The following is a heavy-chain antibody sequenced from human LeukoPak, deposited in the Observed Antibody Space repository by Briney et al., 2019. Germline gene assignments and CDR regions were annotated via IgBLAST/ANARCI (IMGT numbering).Heavy chain of an antibody. J-gene: IGHJ6*03. CDR3: ARLGKRYSSGWTAYYYYYMDV. V-gene: IGHV4-39*07. CDR1: GGSISSYY. Sequence: PSETLSLTCTVSGGSISSYYWSWIRQPPGKGLEWIGSIYYSGSTYYNTSLKSRVTISVDTSKNQFSLKLSSVTAADTAVYYCARLGKRYSSGWTAYYYYYMDVWGKGTTVTISS. CDR2: IYYSGST. D-gene: IGHD6-19*01.